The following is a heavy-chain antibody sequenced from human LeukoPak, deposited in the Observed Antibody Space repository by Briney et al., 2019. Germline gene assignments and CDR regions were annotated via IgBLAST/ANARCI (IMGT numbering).Heavy chain of an antibody. V-gene: IGHV3-21*01. D-gene: IGHD3-10*01. CDR2: ISSSSSYI. J-gene: IGHJ4*02. Sequence: KPGGSLRLSCAASGFTFSSYSMNWVRQAPGKGLEWVSSISSSSSYIYYADSVKGRFTISRDNAKNSLYLQMNSLRAEDTAVYYCASSGAPTGYFYYWGQGTLVTVSS. CDR1: GFTFSSYS. CDR3: ASSGAPTGYFYY.